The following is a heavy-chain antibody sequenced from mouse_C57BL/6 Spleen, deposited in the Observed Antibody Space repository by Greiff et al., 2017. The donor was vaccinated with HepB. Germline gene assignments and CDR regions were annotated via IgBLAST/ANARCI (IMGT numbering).Heavy chain of an antibody. CDR2: IYPGDGDT. V-gene: IGHV1-82*01. D-gene: IGHD1-1*01. CDR1: GYALSSYW. Sequence: VQRVESGPELVKPGASVKISCKASGYALSSYWMNWVKQRPGQGLEWIGRIYPGDGDTNYNGKFKGKATLTADKSSSTAYMQLSSLTSENYAVYLCAREVYCGSSYDFFAYWGQGTLVTVSA. J-gene: IGHJ3*01. CDR3: AREVYCGSSYDFFAY.